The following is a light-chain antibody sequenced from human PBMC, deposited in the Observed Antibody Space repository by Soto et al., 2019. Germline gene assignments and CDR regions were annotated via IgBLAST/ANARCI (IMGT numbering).Light chain of an antibody. J-gene: IGKJ4*01. CDR1: QSVSSY. V-gene: IGKV3-11*01. CDR2: DAS. Sequence: EIVLTQSPATLSLSPGERATLSCRASQSVSSYLAWYQQQPGQAPRLLIYDASNRATGIPDRFSGSGSGTDFPLTISRLEPEDCAVYYCQQRSNWLTFGGGTKVEIK. CDR3: QQRSNWLT.